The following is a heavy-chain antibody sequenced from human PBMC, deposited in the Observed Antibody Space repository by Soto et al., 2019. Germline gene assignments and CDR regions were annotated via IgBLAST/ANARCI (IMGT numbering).Heavy chain of an antibody. CDR1: GFTFSSYG. CDR3: AKVLLKRMELCFGEGAFDY. V-gene: IGHV3-30*18. D-gene: IGHD3-10*01. J-gene: IGHJ4*02. CDR2: ISYDGSNK. Sequence: QVQLVEFGGGVVQPGRSLRLSCAASGFTFSSYGMHWVRQAPGKGLEWVAVISYDGSNKYYADSVKGRFTISRDNSKNTLYLQMNSLRAEDTAVYYCAKVLLKRMELCFGEGAFDYWGQGTLVTVSS.